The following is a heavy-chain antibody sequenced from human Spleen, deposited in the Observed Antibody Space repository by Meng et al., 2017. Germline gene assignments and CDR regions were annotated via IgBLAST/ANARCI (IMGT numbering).Heavy chain of an antibody. CDR2: LSVSGDST. Sequence: GESLKISCAASGFTFSSQAMSWVRQAPGKGLEWVSSLSVSGDSTDYRDSVKGRFTIYRDNSKKTLYLHMNNLRAEDTAVYYCAKRYSGSRYWYFDLWGRGTRVTVSS. V-gene: IGHV3-23*01. CDR1: GFTFSSQA. CDR3: AKRYSGSRYWYFDL. J-gene: IGHJ2*01. D-gene: IGHD1-26*01.